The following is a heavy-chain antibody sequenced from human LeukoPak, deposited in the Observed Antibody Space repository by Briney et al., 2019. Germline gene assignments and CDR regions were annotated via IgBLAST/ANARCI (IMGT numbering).Heavy chain of an antibody. CDR2: IKNDGSST. Sequence: PGGSLRLSCAASGFTFSSYWMHWVRQAPGKGLVWVSRIKNDGSSTTYADSVKGRFTISRDNAKNTVYLQMSGLRAEDTAVYYCARVGVSTYSFDYWGQGTLVTVSS. J-gene: IGHJ4*02. D-gene: IGHD4-11*01. V-gene: IGHV3-74*01. CDR3: ARVGVSTYSFDY. CDR1: GFTFSSYW.